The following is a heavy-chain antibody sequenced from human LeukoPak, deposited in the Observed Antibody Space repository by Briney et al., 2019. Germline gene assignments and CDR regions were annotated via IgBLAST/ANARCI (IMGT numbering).Heavy chain of an antibody. J-gene: IGHJ4*02. CDR3: AKDLSGRKGSFDH. D-gene: IGHD3-10*01. CDR1: GFTLSSYG. CDR2: ISYDRSSI. Sequence: GGSLRLSCAASGFTLSSYGMHWVRQAPGKGLEWVAVISYDRSSIYYGDSVKGRFTISRDNSKNTLNLQMNSLRVEDTAVYYCAKDLSGRKGSFDHWGQGTLVTVSS. V-gene: IGHV3-30*18.